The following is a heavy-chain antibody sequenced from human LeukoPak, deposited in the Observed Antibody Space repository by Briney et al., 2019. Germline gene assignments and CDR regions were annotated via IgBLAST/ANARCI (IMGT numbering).Heavy chain of an antibody. CDR1: GGSISSGGYS. V-gene: IGHV4-30-4*07. CDR2: IYYTGST. J-gene: IGHJ6*03. CDR3: ARGKNTYYYYMDV. Sequence: SETLSLTCAVSGGSISSGGYSWSWIRQPPGKGLEWIGYIYYTGSTFYNPSLKSRLSISVDTSKNQFSLKLSSVTAADTAVYYCARGKNTYYYYMDVWGKGTTVTVSS.